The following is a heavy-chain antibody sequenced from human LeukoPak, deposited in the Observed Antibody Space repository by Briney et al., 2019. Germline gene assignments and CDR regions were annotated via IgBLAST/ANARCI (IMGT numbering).Heavy chain of an antibody. CDR1: GFTFSSYS. Sequence: GGSLRLSCAASGFTFSSYSMNWVRQAPGKGLEWVSYISSSSSTIYYADSVKGRFTISRDNAENSLYLQMNSLRAEDTAVYYCARGQIVVVPAARNWFDPWGQGTLVTVSS. CDR2: ISSSSSTI. J-gene: IGHJ5*02. CDR3: ARGQIVVVPAARNWFDP. V-gene: IGHV3-48*01. D-gene: IGHD2-2*01.